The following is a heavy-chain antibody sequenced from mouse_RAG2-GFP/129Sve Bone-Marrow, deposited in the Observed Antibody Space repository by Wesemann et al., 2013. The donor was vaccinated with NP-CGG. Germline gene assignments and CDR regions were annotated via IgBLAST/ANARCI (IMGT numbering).Heavy chain of an antibody. CDR1: GYTFTSYW. J-gene: IGHJ2*01. Sequence: QVQLQQSGAELARPGASVKLSCKASGYTFTSYWMHWVKQRPGQGLEWIGEINPSNGRTNYNEKFKSKATLTVDKSSSTAYMQLSSLTSEDSAVYYCARRNWDFDYWGQGTTLTVSS. D-gene: IGHD4-1*01. CDR2: INPSNGRT. V-gene: IGHV1S81*02. CDR3: ARRNWDFDY.